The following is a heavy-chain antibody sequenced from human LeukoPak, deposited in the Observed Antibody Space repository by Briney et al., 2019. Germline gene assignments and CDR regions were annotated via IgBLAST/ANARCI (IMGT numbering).Heavy chain of an antibody. D-gene: IGHD2-21*02. CDR3: ARDATRGGDNDY. CDR1: GFTFSSYG. J-gene: IGHJ4*02. V-gene: IGHV3-7*01. CDR2: INEDGSYK. Sequence: GGSLRLSCAASGFTFSSYGMNWVRQAPGKGLEWVANINEDGSYKFHADSVKGRLTISRDNSKNSLYLQMSSLRADDTAVYYCARDATRGGDNDYWGQGTLVTVSS.